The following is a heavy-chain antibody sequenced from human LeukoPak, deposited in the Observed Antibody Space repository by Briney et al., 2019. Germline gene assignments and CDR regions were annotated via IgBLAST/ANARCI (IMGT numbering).Heavy chain of an antibody. CDR2: ISYDGTNK. CDR3: ARGGAAAGADY. Sequence: PGGSLRLFCAASEVNFRNYAMHWVRQAPGKGLEWVAVISYDGTNKHYADSVKGRLTLSRDNSKNTVYLQMNSLRLEDTAVYYCARGGAAAGADYWGQGTLVTVSS. CDR1: EVNFRNYA. D-gene: IGHD6-13*01. J-gene: IGHJ4*02. V-gene: IGHV3-30-3*01.